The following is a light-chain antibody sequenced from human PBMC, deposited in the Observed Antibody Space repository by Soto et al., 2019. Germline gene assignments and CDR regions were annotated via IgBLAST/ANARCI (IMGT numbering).Light chain of an antibody. V-gene: IGKV3-11*01. J-gene: IGKJ5*01. Sequence: EIVLTQSPATLSLSPGERATLSCRASQSVSSYLAWYQQKPGQAPRLLIYDASNRATGIPARFSGSGSGTDFTLTISILEPEDFAFYYCQQRSNWGTFGQGTRLEIK. CDR2: DAS. CDR3: QQRSNWGT. CDR1: QSVSSY.